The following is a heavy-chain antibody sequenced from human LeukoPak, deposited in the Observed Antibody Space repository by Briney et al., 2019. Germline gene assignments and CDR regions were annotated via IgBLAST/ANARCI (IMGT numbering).Heavy chain of an antibody. Sequence: GGSLRLSCAASGFTFSSYSMNWVRQAPGKGLEWVSSISSSSSYIYYADSVKGRFTISRDNAKNSLYLQMNSLKTEDTAVYYCTRDLRVRGYSYGSFDFWGQGTLVTVSS. CDR1: GFTFSSYS. V-gene: IGHV3-21*03. D-gene: IGHD5-18*01. CDR2: ISSSSSYI. J-gene: IGHJ4*02. CDR3: TRDLRVRGYSYGSFDF.